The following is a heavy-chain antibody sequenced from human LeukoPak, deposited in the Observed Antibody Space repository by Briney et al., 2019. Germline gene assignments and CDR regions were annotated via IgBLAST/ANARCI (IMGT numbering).Heavy chain of an antibody. CDR3: ARGIQLWLENRFDY. CDR1: GGTCSSYA. J-gene: IGHJ4*02. V-gene: IGHV1-69*01. CDR2: IIPIFGTA. D-gene: IGHD5-18*01. Sequence: PVKGSCKASGGTCSSYAISGVLHDPGQLLYLMRGIIPIFGTANYAQKFQGRVTITADESTSTAYMELSSLRSEDTAVYYCARGIQLWLENRFDYWGQGTLVTVSS.